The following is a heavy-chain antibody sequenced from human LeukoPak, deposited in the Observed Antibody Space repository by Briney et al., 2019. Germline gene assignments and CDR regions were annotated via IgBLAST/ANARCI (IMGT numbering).Heavy chain of an antibody. V-gene: IGHV4-59*01. Sequence: SETLSLTCTVSGGSISSYYWSWIRQPPGKGLEWIGYIYYSGSTNYNPSLKSRVTISSDTSKNQFSLELSSVTAADTAVYYCARLKATVSIHAYFDYWGQGTLVTVSS. CDR3: ARLKATVSIHAYFDY. D-gene: IGHD4-17*01. CDR2: IYYSGST. J-gene: IGHJ4*02. CDR1: GGSISSYY.